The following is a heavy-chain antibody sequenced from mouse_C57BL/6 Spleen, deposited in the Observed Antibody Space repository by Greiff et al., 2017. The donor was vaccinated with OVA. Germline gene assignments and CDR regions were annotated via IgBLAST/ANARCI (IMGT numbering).Heavy chain of an antibody. CDR3: ARYVGTWYYYAMDY. CDR2: IRNKANGYTT. J-gene: IGHJ4*01. V-gene: IGHV7-3*01. D-gene: IGHD1-1*02. CDR1: GFTFTDYY. Sequence: EVQLVESGGGLVQPGGSLSLSCAASGFTFTDYYMSWVRQPPGKAIEWLGFIRNKANGYTTEYSASVKGRFTISRDNSQSILYLQMNALRAEDSATYYCARYVGTWYYYAMDYWGQRTSGTVSS.